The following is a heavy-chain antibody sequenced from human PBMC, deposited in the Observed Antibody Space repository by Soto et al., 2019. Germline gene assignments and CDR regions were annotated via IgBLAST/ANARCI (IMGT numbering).Heavy chain of an antibody. J-gene: IGHJ6*03. Sequence: PGGSLRLSCAASGFTFSSYSMNWVRQAPGKGLEWVSSISSSSSYIYYADSVKGRFTISRDNAKNTLYLQMNSLRAEDTAVYYCARAYYDFWSGYWEKLDMDVWGKGTTVTVSS. CDR2: ISSSSSYI. D-gene: IGHD3-3*01. V-gene: IGHV3-21*01. CDR3: ARAYYDFWSGYWEKLDMDV. CDR1: GFTFSSYS.